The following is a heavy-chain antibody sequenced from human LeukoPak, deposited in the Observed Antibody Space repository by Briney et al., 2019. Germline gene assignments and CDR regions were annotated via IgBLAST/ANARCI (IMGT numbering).Heavy chain of an antibody. Sequence: PSETLSLTCTVSGASISSYYWSWIRQPPGKGLEWIGYIYYSGSTNYNPSLKSRVTISVDTSKNQFSLRLSSVTAADTAVYYCARHYYGSGSYQRYFDYWGQGTLVTVSS. J-gene: IGHJ4*02. CDR2: IYYSGST. CDR1: GASISSYY. CDR3: ARHYYGSGSYQRYFDY. V-gene: IGHV4-59*08. D-gene: IGHD3-10*01.